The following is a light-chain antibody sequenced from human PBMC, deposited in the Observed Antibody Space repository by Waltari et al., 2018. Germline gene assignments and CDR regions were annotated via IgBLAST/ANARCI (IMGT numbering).Light chain of an antibody. J-gene: IGLJ1*01. V-gene: IGLV10-54*04. CDR2: RHN. CDR1: NNNVGNQG. Sequence: QAGLTQPPSVSKGLGQTATLSCTGNNNNVGNQGAAWLQQHPGQPPKVLTYRHNYRPAWISEIVAASRSGNTASLTISRLQPEDEADYYCSAWDSYLTAYVFGPGTKVTVL. CDR3: SAWDSYLTAYV.